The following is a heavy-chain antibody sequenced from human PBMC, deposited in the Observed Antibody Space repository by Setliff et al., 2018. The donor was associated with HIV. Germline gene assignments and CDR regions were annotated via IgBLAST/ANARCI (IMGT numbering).Heavy chain of an antibody. V-gene: IGHV3-11*06. J-gene: IGHJ3*01. CDR1: Y. CDR3: ATVFEV. Sequence: YWGWIRQPPGKGLEWVSYISSSGGYTMYADSVKGRFTISRDNAKNTLYLQMNTLRVEDTAVYYCATVFEVWGQGTMVTVSS. D-gene: IGHD4-17*01. CDR2: ISSSGGYT.